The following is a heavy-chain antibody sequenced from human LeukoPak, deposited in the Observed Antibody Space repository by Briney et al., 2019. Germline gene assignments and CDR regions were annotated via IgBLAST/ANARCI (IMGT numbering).Heavy chain of an antibody. V-gene: IGHV3-23*01. CDR3: ARGPRGGPYYYYYYMDV. D-gene: IGHD3-16*01. CDR1: GFTFSSYA. J-gene: IGHJ6*03. CDR2: ISGSGGST. Sequence: GGSLRLSCAASGFTFSSYAMNWVRQAPGKGLEWVSTISGSGGSTYNADSVKGRFTISRDNSKNSLYLQMNSLRAEDTALYYCARGPRGGPYYYYYYMDVWGKGTTVTVSS.